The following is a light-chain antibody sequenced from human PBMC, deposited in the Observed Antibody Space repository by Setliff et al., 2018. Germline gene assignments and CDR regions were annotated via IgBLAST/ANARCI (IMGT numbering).Light chain of an antibody. CDR2: SNN. J-gene: IGLJ1*01. V-gene: IGLV1-44*01. Sequence: QSALTQPPSTSGTPGQRVTISCSGSSSNIGGNTVNWYQQLPGTAPRLLIFSNNDRPSGVSNRFTGSKSGTSASLTISGLQSEDEGDYYCAAWDDSLTGPYVFGTGTRAPS. CDR3: AAWDDSLTGPYV. CDR1: SSNIGGNT.